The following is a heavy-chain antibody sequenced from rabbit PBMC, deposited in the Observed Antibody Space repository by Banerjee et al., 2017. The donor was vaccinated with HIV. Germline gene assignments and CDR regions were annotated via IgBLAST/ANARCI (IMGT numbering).Heavy chain of an antibody. J-gene: IGHJ6*01. CDR1: GFSFSNSYW. D-gene: IGHD4-1*01. Sequence: QSLEESGGDLVKHGASLTLTCTASGFSFSNSYWIYWVRQAPEKGLEWIACIYVGSSGSTYYASWAKGRFTISKTTSTTVTLQMTSLTAADTATYFCARRGSDWADDLWGPGTLVTVS. CDR3: ARRGSDWADDL. CDR2: IYVGSSGST. V-gene: IGHV1S40*01.